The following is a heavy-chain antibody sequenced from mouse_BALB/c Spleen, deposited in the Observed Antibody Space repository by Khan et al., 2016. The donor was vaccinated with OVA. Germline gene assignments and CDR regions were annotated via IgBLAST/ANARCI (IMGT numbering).Heavy chain of an antibody. V-gene: IGHV1S132*01. CDR2: IYPGTGNT. D-gene: IGHD2-1*01. CDR1: GYIFTSYW. Sequence: QAQLQQSGAELVRPGASVKLSCKTSGYIFTSYWIHWVKQRSGQGLEWIARIYPGTGNTYYNEKFKGTAIVTADKSSSTVYMQLSSLKSEDSAVYFCARYYGNYFDYWGQGTTLTVSS. CDR3: ARYYGNYFDY. J-gene: IGHJ2*01.